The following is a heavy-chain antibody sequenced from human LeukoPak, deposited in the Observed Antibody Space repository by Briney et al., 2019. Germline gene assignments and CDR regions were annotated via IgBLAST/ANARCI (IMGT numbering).Heavy chain of an antibody. V-gene: IGHV3-9*01. CDR2: ISWRSDSV. CDR1: GFIFNNYA. J-gene: IGHJ4*02. Sequence: PGGSLRLSCAGSGFIFNNYAMHWVRQAPGKGLEWVSGISWRSDSVDYADSVKGRFTISRDNAKSSLYLQMNSLRADDTALYYCAKDWSYGGNSWKYFGSWGQGILVTVSS. D-gene: IGHD4-23*01. CDR3: AKDWSYGGNSWKYFGS.